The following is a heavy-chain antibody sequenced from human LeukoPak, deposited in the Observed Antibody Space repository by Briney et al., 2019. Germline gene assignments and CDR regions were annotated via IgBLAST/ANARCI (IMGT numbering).Heavy chain of an antibody. CDR1: GFTFSSYG. Sequence: GGSLRLSCAASGFTFSSYGMHWVRQAPGKGLEWVAVIWYDGSNKYYADSVKGRFTISRDNAKNSLYLQMNSLRAEDTAVYYCAREVTMVRGGIDWFDPWGQGTLVTVSS. J-gene: IGHJ5*02. CDR2: IWYDGSNK. V-gene: IGHV3-33*01. D-gene: IGHD3-10*01. CDR3: AREVTMVRGGIDWFDP.